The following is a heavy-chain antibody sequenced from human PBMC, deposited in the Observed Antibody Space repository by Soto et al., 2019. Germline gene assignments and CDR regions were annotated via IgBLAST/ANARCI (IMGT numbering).Heavy chain of an antibody. Sequence: QVQLVQSGAEVKKPGASVKVSCKASGYTFTSHSIIWVRRAPGEGLEWVGWISAYNGYTNSAENFQGRVTMTTDASTXXAYMELRSLRSDDTAVYYCARVGYYYGSGSYVFDPWGQGTLVTVSS. J-gene: IGHJ5*02. CDR3: ARVGYYYGSGSYVFDP. CDR2: ISAYNGYT. V-gene: IGHV1-18*04. D-gene: IGHD3-10*01. CDR1: GYTFTSHS.